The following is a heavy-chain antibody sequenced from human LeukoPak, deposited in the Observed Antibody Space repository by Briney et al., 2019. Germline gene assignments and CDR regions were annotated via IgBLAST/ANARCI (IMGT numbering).Heavy chain of an antibody. CDR1: GGTFSSYA. CDR3: ASDLSGPPNNFDWLFPLDY. D-gene: IGHD3-9*01. V-gene: IGHV1-69*04. Sequence: SVKVSCKASGGTFSSYAISWVRQAPGQGLEWTGRIIPIFGIANYAQKFQGRVTITADKSTSTAYMELSSLRSEDTAVYYCASDLSGPPNNFDWLFPLDYWGQGTLVTVSS. J-gene: IGHJ4*02. CDR2: IIPIFGIA.